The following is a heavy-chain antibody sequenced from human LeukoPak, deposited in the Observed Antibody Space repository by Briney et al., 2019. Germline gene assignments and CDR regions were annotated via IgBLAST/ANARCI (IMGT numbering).Heavy chain of an antibody. CDR1: GYSSTSYR. CDR2: IYPGDSDT. J-gene: IGHJ3*02. Sequence: GESRKSSCKGSGYSSTSYRIGWVRRIPGKGLRWMGIIYPGDSDTRYSPSFQGQVTISADKSIRTAYLQWSSLKASDTAMYYCARHLKLTSGAFDIWGQGTMVTVSS. V-gene: IGHV5-51*01. CDR3: ARHLKLTSGAFDI. D-gene: IGHD3-16*01.